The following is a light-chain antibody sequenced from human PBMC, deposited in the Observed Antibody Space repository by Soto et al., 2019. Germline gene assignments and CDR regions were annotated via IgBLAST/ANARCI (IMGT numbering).Light chain of an antibody. CDR3: QQYNNWPPYT. J-gene: IGKJ2*01. Sequence: ETVMTQSPATLSVSPGERATLSCRASQSVSSNLAWYQQKPGQPPRLLFYGASTMATGIPARFSGSGSGTEFTITISSLQSEDFAVYACQQYNNWPPYTVGQGTKLEIK. V-gene: IGKV3-15*01. CDR2: GAS. CDR1: QSVSSN.